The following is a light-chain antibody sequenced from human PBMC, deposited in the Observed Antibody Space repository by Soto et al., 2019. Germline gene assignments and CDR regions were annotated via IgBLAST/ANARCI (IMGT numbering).Light chain of an antibody. V-gene: IGLV2-23*01. CDR2: EGS. CDR1: SSDVGSYNL. CDR3: CSYAGSSTGV. Sequence: QSALTQPASVSGSPGQSITISCTGTSSDVGSYNLVSWYQQHPGKAPKLMICEGSERPSGVSNRFSGSKSGNTASLTISGLQAEDEADYYCCSYAGSSTGVFGGGTKLTVL. J-gene: IGLJ3*02.